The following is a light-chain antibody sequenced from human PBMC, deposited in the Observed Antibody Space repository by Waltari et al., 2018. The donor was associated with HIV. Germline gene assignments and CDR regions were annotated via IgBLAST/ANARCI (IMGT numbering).Light chain of an antibody. J-gene: IGLJ2*01. CDR1: NIGSKN. CDR2: RNT. CDR3: QVWDSSTVV. V-gene: IGLV3-9*01. Sequence: SYELTQPLSVSVALGQTARIPCGGNNIGSKNVHWYQQKPGQAPVLVIDRNTNRPSGIPERFSGSNSGNTATLTISRAQAGDEADYYCQVWDSSTVVFGGGTKLTVL.